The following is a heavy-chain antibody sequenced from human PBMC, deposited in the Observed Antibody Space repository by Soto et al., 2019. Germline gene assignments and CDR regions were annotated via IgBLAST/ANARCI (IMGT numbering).Heavy chain of an antibody. V-gene: IGHV3-23*01. CDR3: AKATAGSKYYYYGMDV. D-gene: IGHD3-10*01. CDR1: GFTFSSYA. Sequence: GGSLRLSCAASGFTFSSYAMSWVRQAPGKGLEWVSAISGSGGSTYYADSVKGRFTISRDNSKNTLYLQMNSLRAEDTAVYYCAKATAGSKYYYYGMDVWGQGTTVTVSS. CDR2: ISGSGGST. J-gene: IGHJ6*02.